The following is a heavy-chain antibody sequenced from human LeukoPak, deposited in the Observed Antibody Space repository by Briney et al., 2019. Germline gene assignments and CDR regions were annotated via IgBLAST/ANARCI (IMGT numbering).Heavy chain of an antibody. V-gene: IGHV3-30*18. CDR2: IAYDGSNE. D-gene: IGHD6-19*01. CDR1: GFTFSNYG. Sequence: QAGGSLRLSCAASGFTFSNYGMHWVRQAPGKGVEWVAVIAYDGSNEYYAEFVKGRFTISRDNSKNTLYLQMYSLRAEDTAVYFCAKDQGIAVAGTDDAFDIWGQGTRVTVSS. CDR3: AKDQGIAVAGTDDAFDI. J-gene: IGHJ3*02.